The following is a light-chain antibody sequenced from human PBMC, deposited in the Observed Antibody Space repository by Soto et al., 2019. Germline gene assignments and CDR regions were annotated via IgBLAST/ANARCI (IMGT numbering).Light chain of an antibody. CDR1: QSVSSSY. J-gene: IGKJ4*01. CDR3: QQYGGSPPT. CDR2: GAS. Sequence: EIVLTQSPGTLSLSPGERATLSCRASQSVSSSYLAWYQQKPGQALRLLIYGASSRDTGIPDRFSGSGSGTDFTLTISRLEPEDFAVYYCQQYGGSPPTFGGGTKVDIK. V-gene: IGKV3-20*01.